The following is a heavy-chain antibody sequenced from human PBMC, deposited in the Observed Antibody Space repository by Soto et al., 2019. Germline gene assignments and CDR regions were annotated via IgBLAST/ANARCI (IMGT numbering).Heavy chain of an antibody. CDR1: GYTFTGYY. D-gene: IGHD6-19*01. J-gene: IGHJ5*02. V-gene: IGHV1-2*02. CDR3: ARPYSSGWSNWFDP. CDR2: INPNSGGT. Sequence: GGPVKVSCKASGYTFTGYYMHWVRQAPGQGLEWMGWINPNSGGTNYAQKFQGRVTMTRDTSISTAYMELSRLRSDDTAVYYCARPYSSGWSNWFDPWGQGTLVTVSS.